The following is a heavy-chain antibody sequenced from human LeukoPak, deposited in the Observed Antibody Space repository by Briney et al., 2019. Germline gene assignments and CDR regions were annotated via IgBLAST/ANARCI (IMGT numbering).Heavy chain of an antibody. CDR2: IHFDGSKK. CDR3: AKDDNGPQDQ. J-gene: IGHJ4*02. CDR1: GFPFNNYR. D-gene: IGHD1-14*01. Sequence: GGSLTLSCAASGFPFNNYRMHWVRQTPGKGLEWVALIHFDGSKKFYADSVKGRLTISRDNSKNMLYLQMNTLRAEDTAVYYCAKDDNGPQDQWGQGALVTVSS. V-gene: IGHV3-30*02.